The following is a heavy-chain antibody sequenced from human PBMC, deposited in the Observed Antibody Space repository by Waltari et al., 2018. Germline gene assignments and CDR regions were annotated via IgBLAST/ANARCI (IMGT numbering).Heavy chain of an antibody. CDR2: INPSGGST. Sequence: QVQLVQSGAEVKKPGASVKVSCKASGYTFTSYYMHWVRQAPGQGLEWMGIINPSGGSTSYAQKFQGRVTMTRDTSTSTVYMELSSLRSEDTAVYYCARQGDCGGDCFYYFDYWGQGTLVTVSS. CDR3: ARQGDCGGDCFYYFDY. D-gene: IGHD2-21*02. CDR1: GYTFTSYY. J-gene: IGHJ4*02. V-gene: IGHV1-46*01.